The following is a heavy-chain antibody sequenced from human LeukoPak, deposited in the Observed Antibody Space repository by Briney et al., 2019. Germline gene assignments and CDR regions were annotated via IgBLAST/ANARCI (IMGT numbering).Heavy chain of an antibody. CDR1: GFTFSRYS. V-gene: IGHV3-21*01. CDR2: ISGDSNYI. J-gene: IGHJ3*02. Sequence: GGSLRLSCAASGFTFSRYSMSWVRQAPGKGLEWVSSISGDSNYIYYADSVEGRFTISRDNAKNSLYLQMNSLRAEDTAVYYCAKETTSPGAAFDIWGQGTMVTVSS. D-gene: IGHD1-1*01. CDR3: AKETTSPGAAFDI.